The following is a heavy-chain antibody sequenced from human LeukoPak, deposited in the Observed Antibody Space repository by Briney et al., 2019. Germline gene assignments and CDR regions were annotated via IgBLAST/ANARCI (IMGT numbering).Heavy chain of an antibody. CDR3: ARDRGGIEYGLGVAPPPQYDF. V-gene: IGHV1-2*02. J-gene: IGHJ4*02. CDR1: GYTFTGYY. Sequence: ASVKVSCKASGYTFTGYYIHWVRQAPGQGLEWMGWINPNSGGTNYAQKFLGRVSVTRDTSISTVSMELSRLRSDDTAVYYCARDRGGIEYGLGVAPPPQYDFWGQGTLFTVSS. CDR2: INPNSGGT. D-gene: IGHD3-10*01.